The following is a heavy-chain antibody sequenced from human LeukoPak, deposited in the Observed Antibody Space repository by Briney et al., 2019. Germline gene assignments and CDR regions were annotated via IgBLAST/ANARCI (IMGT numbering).Heavy chain of an antibody. CDR1: GGSISSYY. J-gene: IGHJ6*03. V-gene: IGHV4-4*07. Sequence: PSETLSLTCTVSGGSISSYYWSWIRQPAGKGLEWIGRIDTSGNTNYKPSLKSRVTMSVDTSKNQFSLKLSSVTAADTAVYYCARKYSSSWPYYYYYYMDVWGKGTTVTISS. D-gene: IGHD6-13*01. CDR3: ARKYSSSWPYYYYYYMDV. CDR2: IDTSGNT.